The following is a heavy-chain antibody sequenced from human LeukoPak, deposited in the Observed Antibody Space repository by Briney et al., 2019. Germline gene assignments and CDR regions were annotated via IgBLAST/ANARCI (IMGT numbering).Heavy chain of an antibody. V-gene: IGHV3-23*01. Sequence: XXSXSMICARQSPGKGLEGVASISGSGVSKYYGDSVKGRFTIYRANSENTLYLQMTSLRAEDTAVYYCAKDPGFLGVRGYFDYWGQGTLVTVSS. D-gene: IGHD3-10*01. J-gene: IGHJ4*02. CDR2: ISGSGVSK. CDR3: AKDPGFLGVRGYFDY. CDR1: XXSXS.